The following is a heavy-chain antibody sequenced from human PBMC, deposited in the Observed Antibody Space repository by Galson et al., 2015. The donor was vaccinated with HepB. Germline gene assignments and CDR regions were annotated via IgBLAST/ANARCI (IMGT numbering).Heavy chain of an antibody. D-gene: IGHD4-11*01. V-gene: IGHV3-30*18. CDR2: ISYDGDNT. CDR1: GFTFSSYG. CDR3: AKWRLSNALYYYDYGMDV. Sequence: SLRLSCAGSGFTFSSYGMHWVRQAPGKGLEWVAVISYDGDNTYYTDSVKGRFTVSRDNSKNTLFLQMNSLRVEDTALYYCAKWRLSNALYYYDYGMDVGGQGTTVTVSS. J-gene: IGHJ6*02.